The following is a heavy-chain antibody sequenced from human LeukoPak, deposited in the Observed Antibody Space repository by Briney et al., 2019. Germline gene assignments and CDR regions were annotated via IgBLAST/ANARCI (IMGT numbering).Heavy chain of an antibody. D-gene: IGHD6-19*01. V-gene: IGHV4-59*01. CDR2: IHYSGST. J-gene: IGHJ4*01. Sequence: SETLSLTCTVSGGSISNYYWSWIRQPPGKGLEWIGYIHYSGSTNYNPALKGRVTMSVDTSKNHFSLILSSVTAADTAVYYCARGPPDSQWLVWYYFDYWGQGTLVTVSS. CDR3: ARGPPDSQWLVWYYFDY. CDR1: GGSISNYY.